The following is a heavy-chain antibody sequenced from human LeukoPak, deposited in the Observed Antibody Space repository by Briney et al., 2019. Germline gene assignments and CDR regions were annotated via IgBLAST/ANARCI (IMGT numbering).Heavy chain of an antibody. CDR3: VRGTTVVTPWFDP. D-gene: IGHD4-23*01. V-gene: IGHV4-30-2*01. CDR1: GGSISSGGYS. Sequence: SQTLSLTCAVSGGSISSGGYSWSWIRQPPGKGLEWIGYIYHSGSTYYNPSLKSRVTISVDRSKNQFSLKLTSVTAADTAVYYCVRGTTVVTPWFDPWGQGTLVTVSS. J-gene: IGHJ5*02. CDR2: IYHSGST.